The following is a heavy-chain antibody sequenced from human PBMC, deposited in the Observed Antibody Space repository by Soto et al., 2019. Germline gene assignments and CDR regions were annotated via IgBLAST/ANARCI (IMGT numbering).Heavy chain of an antibody. Sequence: QVQLVQSGAEVKEPGSSVNVSCKTSGGTFGNTAVTWVRQVPGQGLEWIGGIVPLFGTANYAQKFRGRVMITADESTSTAYMELSSVRSDDTAIYYCARDGDPGYSFWSGPLGGGRFDPWGQGTLVTVSS. CDR1: GGTFGNTA. D-gene: IGHD3-3*01. CDR2: IVPLFGTA. V-gene: IGHV1-69*12. J-gene: IGHJ5*02. CDR3: ARDGDPGYSFWSGPLGGGRFDP.